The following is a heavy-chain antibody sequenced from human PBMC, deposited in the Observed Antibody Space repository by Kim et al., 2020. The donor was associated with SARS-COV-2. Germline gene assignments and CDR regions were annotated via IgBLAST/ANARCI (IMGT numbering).Heavy chain of an antibody. CDR2: GGT. Sequence: GGTNYAQMSQGRVTMTRDTSITTVYLELTRLRFDDTAVYYCARSSLLDFDYWGQGTLVTVSS. V-gene: IGHV1-2*02. CDR3: ARSSLLDFDY. D-gene: IGHD3-10*01. J-gene: IGHJ4*02.